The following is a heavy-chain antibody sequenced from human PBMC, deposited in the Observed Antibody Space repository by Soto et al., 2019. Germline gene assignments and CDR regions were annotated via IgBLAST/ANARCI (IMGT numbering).Heavy chain of an antibody. CDR3: ARGSAFTTVRGTFFDS. CDR1: GGSISTTHW. J-gene: IGHJ4*02. Sequence: PSETLSLTCAVSGGSISTTHWWTWVRQPPGKGLEWIGEIYHSGSTNYNPSLKSRVTISVDNSKNQFSLKLSSVTAADTALYCCARGSAFTTVRGTFFDSWGPGSLVTVSS. D-gene: IGHD4-17*01. CDR2: IYHSGST. V-gene: IGHV4-4*01.